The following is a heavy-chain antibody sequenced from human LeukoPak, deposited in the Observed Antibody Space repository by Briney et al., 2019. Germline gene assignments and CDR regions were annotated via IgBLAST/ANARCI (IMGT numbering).Heavy chain of an antibody. CDR1: GASISSTGSY. CDR3: ARADWGSTPLIDY. Sequence: SETLSLTCTVSGASISSTGSYWAWIRQPPGKGLDWIGTISYAGSTNYNPSLNTRVTISTDTSNNQFSLRLSSVTDADTAVYYCARADWGSTPLIDYWGQGTLVTVSS. J-gene: IGHJ4*02. V-gene: IGHV4-39*07. CDR2: ISYAGST. D-gene: IGHD7-27*01.